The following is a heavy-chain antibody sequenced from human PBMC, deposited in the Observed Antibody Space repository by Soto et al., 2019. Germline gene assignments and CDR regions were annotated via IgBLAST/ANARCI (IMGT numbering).Heavy chain of an antibody. Sequence: HVQLVESGGGVVQPGRALRLSCAASGVTFSNYGMYWVRQAPGKGLEWVAVISYDGSSKLYADPMKGRHTISRDNSKHTLYLEMISLRAEDTAVYYCVKGIVNYWALDYWGQGTLVTVSS. J-gene: IGHJ4*02. V-gene: IGHV3-30*18. D-gene: IGHD1-7*01. CDR1: GVTFSNYG. CDR2: ISYDGSSK. CDR3: VKGIVNYWALDY.